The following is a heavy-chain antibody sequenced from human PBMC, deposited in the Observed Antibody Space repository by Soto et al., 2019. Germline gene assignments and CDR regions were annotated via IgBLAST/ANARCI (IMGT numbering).Heavy chain of an antibody. D-gene: IGHD3-16*01. CDR2: IIPIFGTA. Sequence: SVKVSCKASGGTFSSYAISWVRQAPGQGLEWMGGIIPIFGTANYAQKFQGRVTITADESTSTAYMELSSLRSEDTAVYYCARDYDDVGDPEGAFDIWGQGTMVTVSS. CDR1: GGTFSSYA. V-gene: IGHV1-69*13. CDR3: ARDYDDVGDPEGAFDI. J-gene: IGHJ3*02.